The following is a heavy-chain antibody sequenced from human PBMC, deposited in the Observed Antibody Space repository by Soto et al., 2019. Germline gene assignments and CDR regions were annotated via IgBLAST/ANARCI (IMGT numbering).Heavy chain of an antibody. J-gene: IGHJ3*02. D-gene: IGHD2-15*01. Sequence: GASAKVSCKVSGYTLTELSMHWVRQAPGKGLEWMGGFDPEDGETIYAQKFQGRVTMTEDTSTDTAYMKLSSLRSEDTAVYYCATLPYCSGGSCYELDIWGQGTMVTVSS. V-gene: IGHV1-24*01. CDR2: FDPEDGET. CDR3: ATLPYCSGGSCYELDI. CDR1: GYTLTELS.